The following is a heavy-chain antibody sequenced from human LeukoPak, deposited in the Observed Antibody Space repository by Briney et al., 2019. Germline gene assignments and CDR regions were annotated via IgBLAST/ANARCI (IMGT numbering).Heavy chain of an antibody. CDR3: AKPTKMYYYDSGALNY. V-gene: IGHV3-21*04. J-gene: IGHJ4*02. CDR2: ISSSSSYI. Sequence: GGSLRLSCAASEFTFSNYKMNWVRQAPGKGLEWVSSISSSSSYIYYADSVKGRFTISRDNATNSLYLQLNSLRADDTAIYYCAKPTKMYYYDSGALNYWGPGTLVTVFS. D-gene: IGHD3-22*01. CDR1: EFTFSNYK.